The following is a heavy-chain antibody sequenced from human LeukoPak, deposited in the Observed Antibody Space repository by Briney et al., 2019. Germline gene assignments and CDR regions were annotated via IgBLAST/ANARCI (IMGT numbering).Heavy chain of an antibody. V-gene: IGHV4-59*08. CDR3: ARQLAVRFGSRAPRFCYAVDV. CDR1: GGSISTYF. D-gene: IGHD3-10*01. Sequence: SETLSLTCTVSGGSISTYFWSWIRQPPGKGLEWIGYMYFGGNSYYNPSLKSRVTMSIDTSKNQFSLNLNSATAADTAVYYCARQLAVRFGSRAPRFCYAVDVWGQGTTVTVSS. CDR2: MYFGGNS. J-gene: IGHJ6*02.